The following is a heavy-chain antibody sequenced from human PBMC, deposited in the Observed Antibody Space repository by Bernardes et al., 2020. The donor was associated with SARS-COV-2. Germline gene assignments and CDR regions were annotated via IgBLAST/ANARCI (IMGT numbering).Heavy chain of an antibody. J-gene: IGHJ1*01. CDR1: GGSFSGYY. V-gene: IGHV4-34*01. Sequence: SETLSLTCAVYGGSFSGYYWNWIRQPPGKGLEWIGEINHSGSTNYNPSLKSRVTISVDTFKNQFSLKLSSVTAADTAVYYCARYHDSGYYYRYFQHWGQGTLVTVSS. CDR2: INHSGST. D-gene: IGHD1-26*01. CDR3: ARYHDSGYYYRYFQH.